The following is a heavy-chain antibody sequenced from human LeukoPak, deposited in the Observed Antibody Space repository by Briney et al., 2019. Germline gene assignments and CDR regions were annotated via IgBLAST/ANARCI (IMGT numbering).Heavy chain of an antibody. CDR3: ARDRPFTWYFDL. CDR1: GYTFTSYY. J-gene: IGHJ2*01. Sequence: GASVKVSCKASGYTFTSYYMHRVRQAPGQGLEWMGIINPSGGGTSYAQKLQGRDTLTRDTSTSTVYMELSSLRSEDTDVYYCARDRPFTWYFDLWGRGTLVTVSS. V-gene: IGHV1-46*04. CDR2: INPSGGGT.